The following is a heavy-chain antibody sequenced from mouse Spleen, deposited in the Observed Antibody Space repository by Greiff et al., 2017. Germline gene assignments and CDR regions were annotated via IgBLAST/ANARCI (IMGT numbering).Heavy chain of an antibody. D-gene: IGHD1-1*01. CDR1: GFNIKDYY. CDR2: IDPENGNT. V-gene: IGHV14-1*02. J-gene: IGHJ3*01. CDR3: ASSRGFAY. Sequence: VQLQQSGAELVRPGALVKLSCKASGFNIKDYYMHWVKQRPEQGLEWIGWIDPENGNTIYDPKFQGKASITADTSSNTAYLQLSSLTSEDTAVYYCASSRGFAYWGQGTLVTVSA.